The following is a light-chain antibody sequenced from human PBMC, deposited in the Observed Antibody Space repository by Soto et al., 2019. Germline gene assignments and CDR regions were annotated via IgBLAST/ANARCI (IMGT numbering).Light chain of an antibody. V-gene: IGKV3-20*01. J-gene: IGKJ2*01. CDR1: QVIGSRY. CDR2: GAS. Sequence: EIVMTQSPATLSVSPGERATISCRASQVIGSRYLAWYHQKSGQAPRLLIYGASSRATGIPDRFSGSGSGTDFTLTISRLEPEDFGVYYCQQFGSSIPHTFGQGTKLEIK. CDR3: QQFGSSIPHT.